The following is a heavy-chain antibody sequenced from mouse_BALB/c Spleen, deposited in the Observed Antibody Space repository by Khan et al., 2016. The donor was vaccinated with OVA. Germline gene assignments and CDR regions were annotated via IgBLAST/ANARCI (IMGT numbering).Heavy chain of an antibody. CDR3: ASGNRDFDY. Sequence: QIQLVQSGPELKKPGETVKISCKASGYSFTNYVMNWVKQAPGKGLKWMGWINTYIGEPTYSDDFKGRFAFSLETSASTAYLQINNLKNEDTATXFCASGNRDFDYWGQGTTLTVSS. V-gene: IGHV9-3-1*01. D-gene: IGHD2-1*01. J-gene: IGHJ2*01. CDR1: GYSFTNYV. CDR2: INTYIGEP.